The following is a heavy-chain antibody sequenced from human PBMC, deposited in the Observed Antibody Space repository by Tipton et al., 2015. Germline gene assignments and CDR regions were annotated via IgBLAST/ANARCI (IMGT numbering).Heavy chain of an antibody. V-gene: IGHV3-23*01. CDR2: ISVSGDRT. CDR3: ARHSLQQLVSDLDY. CDR1: KFTFSNYA. J-gene: IGHJ4*02. D-gene: IGHD6-13*01. Sequence: SLRLSCAAAKFTFSNYAMTWVRQAPGKGLEWVSAISVSGDRTYYADSVTGRFTISRDDSKNTVYLQMNSLRAEDTAIYYCARHSLQQLVSDLDYWGQGTLVTVSS.